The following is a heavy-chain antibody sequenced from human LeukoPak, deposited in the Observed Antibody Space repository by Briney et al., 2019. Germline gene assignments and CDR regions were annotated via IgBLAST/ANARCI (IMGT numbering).Heavy chain of an antibody. CDR1: GFTFSSYG. J-gene: IGHJ4*02. CDR3: AKEGAAAGAFDY. V-gene: IGHV3-30*18. Sequence: GRSLRLSCAASGFTFSSYGKHWVRQAPGKGLEWVAVISYDGSNKYYAGSVKGRFTISRDNSKNTLYLQMNSLRAEDTAVYYCAKEGAAAGAFDYWGQGTLVTVSS. D-gene: IGHD6-13*01. CDR2: ISYDGSNK.